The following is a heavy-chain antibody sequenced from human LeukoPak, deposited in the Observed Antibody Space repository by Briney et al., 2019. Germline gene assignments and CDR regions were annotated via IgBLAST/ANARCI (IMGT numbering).Heavy chain of an antibody. CDR3: ARDLGYRYGMDV. Sequence: GGSLRLSCAASGFTVSSNYMSWVRQAPGKGLEWVSIIYSGGSTYYADSVKGQFTISRDNSKNTLYLQMNSLRAEDTAVYYCARDLGYRYGMDVWGQGTTVTVSS. D-gene: IGHD3-16*02. CDR2: IYSGGST. CDR1: GFTVSSNY. J-gene: IGHJ6*02. V-gene: IGHV3-53*01.